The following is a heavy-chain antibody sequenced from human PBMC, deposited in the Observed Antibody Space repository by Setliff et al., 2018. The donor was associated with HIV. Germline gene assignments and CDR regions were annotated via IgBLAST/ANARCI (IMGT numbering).Heavy chain of an antibody. CDR3: ARQRGGRVTIFGVSGGWFDP. V-gene: IGHV4-4*07. CDR1: GGSISSYY. CDR2: MYSSWST. D-gene: IGHD3-3*01. J-gene: IGHJ5*02. Sequence: SETLSLTCSVSGGSISSYYWSWIRQPAGKGLEWIGRMYSSWSTNYNPSLKSRVTMSVDTSKNQFSLKLSSVTAADTAVYYCARQRGGRVTIFGVSGGWFDPWGQGTLVTVSS.